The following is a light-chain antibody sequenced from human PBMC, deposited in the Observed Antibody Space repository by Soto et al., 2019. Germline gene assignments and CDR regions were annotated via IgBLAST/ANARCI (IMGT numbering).Light chain of an antibody. V-gene: IGLV2-11*01. CDR3: CSYAGTYTFYV. CDR1: SSDVGGYDL. CDR2: DVT. Sequence: QSALTQPRSVSGSPGHSVTISCTGTSSDVGGYDLVSWYQQHPGKAPKLMIYDVTKRPSGVPDRFSGSRSGNTASLTISGLHAEDDADYYCCSYAGTYTFYVFGTGTKVTVL. J-gene: IGLJ1*01.